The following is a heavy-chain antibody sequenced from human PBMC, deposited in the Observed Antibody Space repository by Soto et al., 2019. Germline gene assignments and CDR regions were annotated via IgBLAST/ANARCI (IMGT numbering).Heavy chain of an antibody. CDR2: IYYSGST. V-gene: IGHV4-61*01. Sequence: PSETLSLTCTVSGGSVSSGSYYWSWIRQPPGKGLEWIGYIYYSGSTNYNPSLKSRVTISVDTSKNQFSLKLSSVTAADTAVYYCARGFSGSDYCSGGSCYSANWFDPWGQGTLVTVSS. CDR3: ARGFSGSDYCSGGSCYSANWFDP. J-gene: IGHJ5*02. CDR1: GGSVSSGSYY. D-gene: IGHD2-15*01.